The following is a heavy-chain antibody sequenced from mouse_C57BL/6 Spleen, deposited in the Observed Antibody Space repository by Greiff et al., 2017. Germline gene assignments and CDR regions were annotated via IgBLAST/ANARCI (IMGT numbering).Heavy chain of an antibody. CDR2: IDPNSGGT. CDR3: ARWEELLRHAMDY. J-gene: IGHJ4*01. Sequence: QVQLQQPGAELVKPGASVKLSCKASGYTFTSYWMHWVKQRPGRGLEWIGRIDPNSGGTKYNEKFKSKATLTVDKLSSTAYMPLSSRTSEDSAVYYCARWEELLRHAMDYWGQGTSVTVSS. CDR1: GYTFTSYW. D-gene: IGHD1-1*01. V-gene: IGHV1-72*01.